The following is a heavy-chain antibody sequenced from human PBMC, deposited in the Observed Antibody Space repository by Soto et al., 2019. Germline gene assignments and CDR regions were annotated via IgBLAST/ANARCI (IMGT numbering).Heavy chain of an antibody. J-gene: IGHJ6*02. D-gene: IGHD1-1*01. V-gene: IGHV3-21*01. CDR2: ISSSSTYI. CDR1: GFTFSSYT. Sequence: EVQVVESGGGLVKPGGSLRLSCAASGFTFSSYTMNWVRQAPGKGLEWVSSISSSSTYIYYADSLKGRFTISRDNATNSLYVRKTGLRAAESAVYHCERDKQLPHLSRTVYYFDGVAVWGQGTTVPVPS. CDR3: ERDKQLPHLSRTVYYFDGVAV.